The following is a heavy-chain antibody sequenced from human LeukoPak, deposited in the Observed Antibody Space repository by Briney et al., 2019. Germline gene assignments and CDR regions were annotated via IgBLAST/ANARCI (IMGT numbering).Heavy chain of an antibody. CDR3: AREYEGVIAFDY. CDR2: IIPIFGTA. CDR1: GGTFSSYA. J-gene: IGHJ4*01. V-gene: IGHV1-69*13. D-gene: IGHD3-16*02. Sequence: SVKVSCKASGGTFSSYAISWVRQAPGQGLEWMGGIIPIFGTANYAQKFQGRVTITADESTSTAYMELSSLRSEDTDVYYCAREYEGVIAFDYXGXGTXVTVSS.